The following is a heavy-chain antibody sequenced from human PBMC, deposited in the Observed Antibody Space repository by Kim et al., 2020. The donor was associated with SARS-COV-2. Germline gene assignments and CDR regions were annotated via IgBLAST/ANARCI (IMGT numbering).Heavy chain of an antibody. Sequence: SETLSLTCTVSGASISSSGYYWGWIRQPPGKGLEWIGSVYYTGITYYNPSLKSRVTISVDTSKNQFSLKLSSVTAADTAVYYCARHFRGTSMRFLGLFQFDYWGQGTLVTVSS. CDR3: ARHFRGTSMRFLGLFQFDY. CDR2: VYYTGIT. J-gene: IGHJ4*02. CDR1: GASISSSGYY. D-gene: IGHD2-2*01. V-gene: IGHV4-39*01.